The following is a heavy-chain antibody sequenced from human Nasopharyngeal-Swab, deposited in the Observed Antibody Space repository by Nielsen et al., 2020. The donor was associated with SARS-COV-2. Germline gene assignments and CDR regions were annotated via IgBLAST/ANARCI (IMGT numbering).Heavy chain of an antibody. CDR2: FDPEDGET. Sequence: ASVKVSCKVSGYTLTELSMHWVRQAPGKGLEWMGGFDPEDGETIYAQKFQGRVTITRDTSASTAYMELSSLRSEDTAVYYCARVNYDFWSGYDNAFDIWGQGTMVTVSS. J-gene: IGHJ3*02. CDR3: ARVNYDFWSGYDNAFDI. D-gene: IGHD3-3*01. V-gene: IGHV1-24*01. CDR1: GYTLTELS.